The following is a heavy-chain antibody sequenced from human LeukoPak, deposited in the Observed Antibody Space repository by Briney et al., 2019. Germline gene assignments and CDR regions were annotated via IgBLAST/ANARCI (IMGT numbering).Heavy chain of an antibody. J-gene: IGHJ5*02. V-gene: IGHV4-38-2*02. CDR3: AREYRSSWYLNWFDP. CDR2: IYNSGST. CDR1: GYSISSGYY. Sequence: KSSETLSLTCTVSGYSISSGYYWGWIRQSPGKGLEWIGSIYNSGSTYYNPSLKSRVTISIDTSKNQFSLKLSSVTAADTAVYYCAREYRSSWYLNWFDPWGQGTLVTVSS. D-gene: IGHD6-13*01.